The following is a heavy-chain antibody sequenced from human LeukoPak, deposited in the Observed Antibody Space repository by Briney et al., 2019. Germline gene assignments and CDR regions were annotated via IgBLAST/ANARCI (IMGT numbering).Heavy chain of an antibody. CDR3: ATDMGDDTSGSYRFGLDV. Sequence: GGSLRLSCAACGFTFSHYSIDWVRQAPGKGLERVASITSSSSHIYYADSVKGRFTISRDNAKNTLYLQMNSLRAEDTAVYYCATDMGDDTSGSYRFGLDVWGLGTTVTVSS. CDR1: GFTFSHYS. J-gene: IGHJ6*02. CDR2: ITSSSSHI. V-gene: IGHV3-21*01. D-gene: IGHD3-22*01.